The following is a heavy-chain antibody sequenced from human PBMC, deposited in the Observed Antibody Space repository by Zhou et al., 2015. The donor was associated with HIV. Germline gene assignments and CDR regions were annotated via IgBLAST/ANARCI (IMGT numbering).Heavy chain of an antibody. Sequence: VQLVESGGDLVKPRGSLRLSCAASGFTFSSYAMSWVRQAPGKGLEWVSAISGSGGSTYYADSVKGRFTISRDNSKNTLYLQMNSLRAEDTAVYYCAKGREIVGATTGDYWGQGTLVTVSS. CDR2: ISGSGGST. V-gene: IGHV3-23*04. J-gene: IGHJ4*02. CDR1: GFTFSSYA. CDR3: AKGREIVGATTGDY. D-gene: IGHD1-26*01.